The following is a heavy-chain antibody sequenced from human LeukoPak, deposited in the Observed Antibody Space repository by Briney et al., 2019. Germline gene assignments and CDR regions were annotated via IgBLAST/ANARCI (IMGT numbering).Heavy chain of an antibody. CDR3: AKDIGSLVVGSYFDY. J-gene: IGHJ4*02. CDR2: VSNSGDTT. CDR1: GFTFSSYA. V-gene: IGHV3-23*01. D-gene: IGHD3-22*01. Sequence: GGSLRLSCEASGFTFSSYAMCCVRQAPGKGLEWVSCVSNSGDTTYYADSVKGRFTISRDNAKNSLYLQMNSLRAEDTALYYCAKDIGSLVVGSYFDYWGQGTLVTVSS.